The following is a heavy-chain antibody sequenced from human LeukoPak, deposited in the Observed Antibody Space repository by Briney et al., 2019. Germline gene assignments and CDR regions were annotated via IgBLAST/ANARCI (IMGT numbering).Heavy chain of an antibody. Sequence: ASVTVSCKASGYTFTCYYMHWVRQAPGQGLEWMGWINPNSGGTNYAQKFQGRVTMTRDTSISTAYMELSRLRSDDTAVYYCARAEGGGTADPWGQGTLVTVSS. J-gene: IGHJ5*02. CDR2: INPNSGGT. V-gene: IGHV1-2*02. CDR1: GYTFTCYY. D-gene: IGHD2-15*01. CDR3: ARAEGGGTADP.